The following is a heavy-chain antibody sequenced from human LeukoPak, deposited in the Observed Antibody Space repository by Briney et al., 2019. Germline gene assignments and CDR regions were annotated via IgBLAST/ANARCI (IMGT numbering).Heavy chain of an antibody. CDR2: IRSRRYGGAT. J-gene: IGHJ4*02. CDR3: TRDILSGWYYFDL. D-gene: IGHD6-19*01. V-gene: IGHV3-49*04. Sequence: PVQSLRLSCTASGFTFGDYAMSWVRQAPGKGLEWVGFIRSRRYGGATEYAASVKGRFTISRDDSKSVAYLHMNSLKTEDTAVYYCTRDILSGWYYFDLWGQGTLVTVSS. CDR1: GFTFGDYA.